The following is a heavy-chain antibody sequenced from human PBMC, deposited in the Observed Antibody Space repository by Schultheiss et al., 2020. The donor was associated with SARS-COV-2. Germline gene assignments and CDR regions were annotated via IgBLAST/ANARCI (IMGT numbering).Heavy chain of an antibody. D-gene: IGHD1-26*01. V-gene: IGHV5-51*01. J-gene: IGHJ5*02. Sequence: GGSLRLSCKGSGYSFTSYWIGWVRQMPGKGLEWMGIIYPGDSDTRYSPSFQGQVTISADKSISTAYLQWSSLKASDTAMYYCARSGGSLDSNWFDPLGQGTLVTVSS. CDR1: GYSFTSYW. CDR3: ARSGGSLDSNWFDP. CDR2: IYPGDSDT.